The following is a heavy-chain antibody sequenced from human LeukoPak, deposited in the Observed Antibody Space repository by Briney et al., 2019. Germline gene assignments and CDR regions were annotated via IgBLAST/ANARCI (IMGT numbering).Heavy chain of an antibody. D-gene: IGHD4-17*01. J-gene: IGHJ4*02. CDR3: AKGHSDFGTGFDG. CDR1: GFTFSTFSNFA. CDR2: ISGSGGST. Sequence: GGSLILSCAASGFTFSTFSNFAMSWVRQAPGEGLECVSVISGSGGSTYYADSVKGRFTISRDNSKKTLDLQMNSLRAEDTAVYFCAKGHSDFGTGFDGWGQGTLVTVSS. V-gene: IGHV3-23*01.